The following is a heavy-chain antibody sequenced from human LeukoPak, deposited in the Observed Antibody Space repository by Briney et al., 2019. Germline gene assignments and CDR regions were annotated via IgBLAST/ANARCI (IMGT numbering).Heavy chain of an antibody. Sequence: SGTLSLTCTVSGGSISSYYWSWIRQPPGKGLEWIGYIYYSGSTNYNPSLKSRVTISVDTSKNQFSLKLSSVTAADMAVYYCARWGSSGWYFQHWGQGTLVTVSS. CDR2: IYYSGST. CDR3: ARWGSSGWYFQH. V-gene: IGHV4-59*01. D-gene: IGHD6-19*01. J-gene: IGHJ1*01. CDR1: GGSISSYY.